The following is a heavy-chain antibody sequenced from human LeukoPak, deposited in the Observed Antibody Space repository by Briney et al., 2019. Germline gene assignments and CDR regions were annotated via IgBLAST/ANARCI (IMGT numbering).Heavy chain of an antibody. J-gene: IGHJ4*02. CDR1: GFTFSRHA. D-gene: IGHD2-2*01. Sequence: PGRSLRLSCAASGFTFSRHAMHWVRQAPGKGLEWVAVISYDGSNEYYADSVKGRFTISRDNAKNSLYLQMNSLRAEDTAVYYCARYCSSTSCYNFDYWGQGTLVTVSS. CDR2: ISYDGSNE. V-gene: IGHV3-30-3*01. CDR3: ARYCSSTSCYNFDY.